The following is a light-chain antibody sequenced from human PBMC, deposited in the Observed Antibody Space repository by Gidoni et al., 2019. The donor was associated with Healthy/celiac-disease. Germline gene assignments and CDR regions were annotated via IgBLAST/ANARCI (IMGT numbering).Light chain of an antibody. J-gene: IGKJ1*01. CDR1: QSISSY. Sequence: DIQMTQSPSSLSASVGDRVTITCRASQSISSYLNWYQQKPGKAPKLLIYAASSLQSGVPSRFSGSGSGTDFTLTISSLQPEDFATYYCQQSHSTPPTFXQXTKVEIK. V-gene: IGKV1-39*01. CDR2: AAS. CDR3: QQSHSTPPT.